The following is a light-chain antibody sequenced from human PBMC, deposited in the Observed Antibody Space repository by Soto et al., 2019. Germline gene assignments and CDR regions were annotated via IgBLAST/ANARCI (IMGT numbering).Light chain of an antibody. CDR2: AAS. CDR1: QNITSY. Sequence: DIQMTQSPSSLSASVGDRVTITCLASQNITSYLNWYHQKPGKAPKVLIYAASNLESGVPSRFSGSGSGTDFTLTIASLEPEDFGTYFCQQSYSPPITCGLGTRLEIK. CDR3: QQSYSPPIT. V-gene: IGKV1-39*01. J-gene: IGKJ5*01.